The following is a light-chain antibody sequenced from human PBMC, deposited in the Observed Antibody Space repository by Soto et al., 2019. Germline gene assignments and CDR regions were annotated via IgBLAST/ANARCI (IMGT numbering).Light chain of an antibody. V-gene: IGKV1-17*03. CDR3: LQHNSYPLS. Sequence: IHIAHSSSAQSASLGYRVTITCPASQGISHYLAWFQQRPGQVPKRLIYGASTLQSGVPSRFSGSGSGTEFTLTISSLQPEDFGTYYCLQHNSYPLSFGGGTKVDIK. J-gene: IGKJ4*01. CDR1: QGISHY. CDR2: GAS.